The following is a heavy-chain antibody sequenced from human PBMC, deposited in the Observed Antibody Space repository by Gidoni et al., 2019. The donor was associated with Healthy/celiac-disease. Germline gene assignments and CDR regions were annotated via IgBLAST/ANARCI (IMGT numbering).Heavy chain of an antibody. D-gene: IGHD1-26*01. CDR1: GFTFSSYA. V-gene: IGHV3-30-3*01. J-gene: IGHJ4*02. Sequence: QVQLVESGGGVVQPGRSLRLSCAASGFTFSSYAMHWVRQAPGKGLEWVAVISYDGSNKYEADSVKGRFTISRDNSKNTLYLQMNSLRAEDTAVYYCARPGTKYEGYYFDYWGQGTLVTVSS. CDR3: ARPGTKYEGYYFDY. CDR2: ISYDGSNK.